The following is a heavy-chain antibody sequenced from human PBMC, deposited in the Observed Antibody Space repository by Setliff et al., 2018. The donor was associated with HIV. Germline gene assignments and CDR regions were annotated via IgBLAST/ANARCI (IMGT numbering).Heavy chain of an antibody. Sequence: GESLKISCQGSGYIFTSYWIGWVRQMPGKGLEWMGIIYPRDSDTKYSPSFQGQVTISADKSISTAYLQLNTLRASDTAIYYCTKGGGLNFRYHDWFVKIWGQGTLVTVSS. J-gene: IGHJ4*03. CDR3: TKGGGLNFRYHDWFVKI. V-gene: IGHV5-51*01. CDR1: GYIFTSYW. D-gene: IGHD3-9*01. CDR2: IYPRDSDT.